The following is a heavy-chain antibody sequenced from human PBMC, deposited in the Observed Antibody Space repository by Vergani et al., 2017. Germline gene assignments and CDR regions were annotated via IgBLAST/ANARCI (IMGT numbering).Heavy chain of an antibody. CDR1: GFTFSDYY. CDR3: ASNLGYCSSTSCRGAFDI. J-gene: IGHJ3*02. D-gene: IGHD2-2*01. V-gene: IGHV3-11*01. CDR2: ISSSGSTI. Sequence: QVQLVESGGGLVKPGGSLRLSCAASGFTFSDYYMSWIRQAPGKGLEWVSYISSSGSTIYYADSVKCRFTISRDNAKTSLYLQMNSLRAEDTAVYYCASNLGYCSSTSCRGAFDIWGQGTMVTVSS.